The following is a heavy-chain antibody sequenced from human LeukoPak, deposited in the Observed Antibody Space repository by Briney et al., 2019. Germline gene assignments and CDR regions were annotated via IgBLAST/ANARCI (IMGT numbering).Heavy chain of an antibody. Sequence: PSETLSPTCAVYGGSFSGYYWSWIRQPPGKGLEWIGEINHSGSTNYNPSLKSRVTISVDTSKNQFSLKLSSVTAADTAVYYCARGLSMTTVTPFDYWGQGTLVTVSS. V-gene: IGHV4-34*01. D-gene: IGHD4-17*01. CDR2: INHSGST. CDR1: GGSFSGYY. CDR3: ARGLSMTTVTPFDY. J-gene: IGHJ4*02.